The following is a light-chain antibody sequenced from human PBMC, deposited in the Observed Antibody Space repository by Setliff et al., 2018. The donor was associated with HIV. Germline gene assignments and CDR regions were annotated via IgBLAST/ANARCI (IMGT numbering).Light chain of an antibody. CDR2: EVI. CDR3: SSYSTSNSLVV. V-gene: IGLV2-14*01. J-gene: IGLJ2*01. CDR1: SSDVGGYDS. Sequence: QSVLTQPASVSGSPRQSITISCTGTSSDVGGYDSVSWYQQHPGKVPKLLIYEVINRPSGVSTRFSGSKSGNTASLTISGLQAEDEADYYCSSYSTSNSLVVFGGGTKVTVL.